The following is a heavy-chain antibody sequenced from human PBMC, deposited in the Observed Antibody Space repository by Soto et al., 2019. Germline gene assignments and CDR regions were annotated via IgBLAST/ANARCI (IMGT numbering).Heavy chain of an antibody. J-gene: IGHJ4*02. D-gene: IGHD3-9*01. CDR3: ARDQDYDILPGSSYFDY. CDR1: GFTFSSYW. Sequence: PGGSLRLSCAASGFTFSSYWMHWVRQAPGKGLVWVSLINSDGSSTSYADSVKGRFTISRDNAKNTLYLQMNSLRAEDTAVYYCARDQDYDILPGSSYFDYWGQGTLVTVSS. V-gene: IGHV3-74*01. CDR2: INSDGSST.